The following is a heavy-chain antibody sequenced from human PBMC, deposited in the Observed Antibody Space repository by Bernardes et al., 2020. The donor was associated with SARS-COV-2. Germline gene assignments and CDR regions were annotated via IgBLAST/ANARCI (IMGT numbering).Heavy chain of an antibody. CDR3: ARLGDYDFWSGRGGWFDP. CDR2: IYYSGRT. Sequence: SETLSLTRTVSGGSISNANYYWGWIRQPPGRGLEWIGNIYYSGRTYYNPSLKSRVTISVDTSKNQFSLKLSSVTAADTAVYYCARLGDYDFWSGRGGWFDPWGQGNLVTVSS. D-gene: IGHD3-3*01. J-gene: IGHJ5*02. V-gene: IGHV4-39*01. CDR1: GGSISNANYY.